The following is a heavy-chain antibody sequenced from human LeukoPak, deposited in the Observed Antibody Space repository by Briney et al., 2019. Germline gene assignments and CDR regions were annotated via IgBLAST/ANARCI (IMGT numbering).Heavy chain of an antibody. V-gene: IGHV3-33*08. CDR2: IWPDGSKK. D-gene: IGHD6-25*01. CDR3: AKISSSAESNFDY. Sequence: GGSLRLSCEASGFTFSTYAMRWVRQAPGKGLEWVAFIWPDGSKKYYADSVKGRFAISRENSKNTVYLQMNDLRPEDTALYFCAKISSSAESNFDYWGQGTLLTVSS. CDR1: GFTFSTYA. J-gene: IGHJ4*02.